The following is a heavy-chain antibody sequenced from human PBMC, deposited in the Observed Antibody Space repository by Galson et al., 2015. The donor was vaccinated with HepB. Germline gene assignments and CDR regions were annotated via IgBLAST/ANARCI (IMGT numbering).Heavy chain of an antibody. CDR2: ISYDGSNK. J-gene: IGHJ6*02. CDR1: GFTFSSYG. D-gene: IGHD2-15*01. Sequence: SLRLSCAASGFTFSSYGMHWVRQAPGKGLEWVAVISYDGSNKYYADSVKGRFTISRDNSKNTLYLQMNSLRAEDTAVYYCAKTPTRGYYYYGMDVWGQGTTATVSS. CDR3: AKTPTRGYYYYGMDV. V-gene: IGHV3-30*18.